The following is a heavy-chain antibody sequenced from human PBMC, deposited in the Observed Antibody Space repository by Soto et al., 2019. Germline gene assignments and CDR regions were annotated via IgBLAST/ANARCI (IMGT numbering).Heavy chain of an antibody. CDR3: ARQIKDIVVVPAAIWFDP. D-gene: IGHD2-2*01. J-gene: IGHJ5*02. V-gene: IGHV4-59*08. CDR1: GGSISSYY. CDR2: IYYSGST. Sequence: QVQLQESGPGLVKPSETLSLTCTVSGGSISSYYWSWIRQPPGKGLEWIGYIYYSGSTNYNPSLKSRVTISVDTSKNQFSLKLSSVTAADPAVYYCARQIKDIVVVPAAIWFDPWGQGTLVTVSS.